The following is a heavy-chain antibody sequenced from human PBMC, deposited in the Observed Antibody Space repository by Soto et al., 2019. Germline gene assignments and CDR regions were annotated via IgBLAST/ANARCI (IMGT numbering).Heavy chain of an antibody. V-gene: IGHV1-46*01. CDR1: GYTFTSYY. CDR2: INPSGGST. J-gene: IGHJ1*01. CDR3: ARDLNIPSSPYCSGGSRYGPIQH. D-gene: IGHD2-15*01. Sequence: VKVSCKASGYTFTSYYMHWVRQAPGQGLEWMGIINPSGGSTSYAQKFQGRVTMTRDTSTSTVYMELSSLRSEDTAVYYCARDLNIPSSPYCSGGSRYGPIQHWGQGTLVTVSS.